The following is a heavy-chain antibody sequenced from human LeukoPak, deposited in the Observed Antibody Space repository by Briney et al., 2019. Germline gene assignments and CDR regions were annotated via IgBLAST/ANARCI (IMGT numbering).Heavy chain of an antibody. CDR3: ATGKRDSSSWPDPNIDY. D-gene: IGHD6-13*01. V-gene: IGHV1-18*01. J-gene: IGHJ4*02. CDR1: GYTLTSYG. Sequence: ASVKVSCKASGYTLTSYGISWVRQAPGQGLEWMGWISAYNGNTNYAQKLQGRVTMTEDTSTDTAYMELSSLRSEDTAVYYCATGKRDSSSWPDPNIDYWGQGTLVTVSS. CDR2: ISAYNGNT.